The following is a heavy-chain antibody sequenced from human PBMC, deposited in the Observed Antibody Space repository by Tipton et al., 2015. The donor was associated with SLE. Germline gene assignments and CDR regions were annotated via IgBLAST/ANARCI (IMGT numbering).Heavy chain of an antibody. CDR2: INQNGDET. J-gene: IGHJ6*03. D-gene: IGHD6-6*01. Sequence: GSLRLSCAASGFNFRGYWMTWVRQAPGKGPEWLADINQNGDETRYVDSVRGRFTVSRDNAGKSLYLQMNSLRAEDTAVYYCAVAARPPYYYYYMDVWGKGTTVTVSS. CDR1: GFNFRGYW. V-gene: IGHV3-7*03. CDR3: AVAARPPYYYYYMDV.